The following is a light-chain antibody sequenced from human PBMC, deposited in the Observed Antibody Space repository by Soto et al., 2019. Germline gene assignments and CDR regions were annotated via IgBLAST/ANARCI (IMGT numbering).Light chain of an antibody. CDR1: SSDVGGYNY. CDR2: DVS. V-gene: IGLV2-14*01. CDR3: SSYTRSKTLL. J-gene: IGLJ2*01. Sequence: QSVLTQPASVSGSPGQSITISCTGSSSDVGGYNYVAWYQQHPDKAPKLIIYDVSNRPSGVSNRFSASKSGNTASLTISGLQAEDEADYYCSSYTRSKTLLFGGGXXXTVL.